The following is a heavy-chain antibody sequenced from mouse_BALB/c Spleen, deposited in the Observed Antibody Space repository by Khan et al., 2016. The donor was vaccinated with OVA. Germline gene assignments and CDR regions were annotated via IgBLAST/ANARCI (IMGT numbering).Heavy chain of an antibody. J-gene: IGHJ2*01. CDR3: ARSYFDGYYFDQ. V-gene: IGHV5-17*02. CDR1: GFTFSSFG. D-gene: IGHD1-1*01. CDR2: ISGDSNTI. Sequence: EVKLMESGGDLVQPGGSRKLSCAASGFTFSSFGMHWVRQAPEKGLEWVAYISGDSNTIYSADTVKGRFTISRDNPKNTLFLQMTSLGSEDTAMYYCARSYFDGYYFDQWGQGTTLTVSS.